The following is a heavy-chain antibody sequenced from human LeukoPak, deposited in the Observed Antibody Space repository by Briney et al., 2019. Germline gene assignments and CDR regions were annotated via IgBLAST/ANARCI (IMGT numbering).Heavy chain of an antibody. V-gene: IGHV1-24*01. J-gene: IGHJ4*02. Sequence: GASVKVSCKVSGYTLTELSMHWVRQAPGKGLEWTGGFDPEDGETIYAQKFQGRVTMTEDTSTDTAYMELSSLRSEDTAVYYCATDLLGELSVDYWGQGTLVTVSS. CDR3: ATDLLGELSVDY. CDR1: GYTLTELS. D-gene: IGHD3-16*02. CDR2: FDPEDGET.